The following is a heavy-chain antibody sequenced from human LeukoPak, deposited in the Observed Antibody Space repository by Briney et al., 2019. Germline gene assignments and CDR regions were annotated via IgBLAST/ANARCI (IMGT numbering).Heavy chain of an antibody. D-gene: IGHD3-16*02. CDR2: IYPGDSDT. V-gene: IGHV5-51*01. CDR3: ARRYYDYVWGSYRGMYYFDY. J-gene: IGHJ4*02. Sequence: GESLEISCKGSGYSFTSYWIGWVRQMPGKGLEWMGIIYPGDSDTRYSPSFQGQVTISADKSISTAYLQWSSLKASDTAMYYCARRYYDYVWGSYRGMYYFDYWGQGTLVTVSS. CDR1: GYSFTSYW.